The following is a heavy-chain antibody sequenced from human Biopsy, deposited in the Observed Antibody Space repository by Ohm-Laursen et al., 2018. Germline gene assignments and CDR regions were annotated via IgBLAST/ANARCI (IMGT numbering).Heavy chain of an antibody. CDR3: ARVRGGFLEWFDY. V-gene: IGHV4-59*01. D-gene: IGHD3-3*01. CDR2: IYYSGTT. Sequence: GTLSLTCSVSGESMGTYYWSWIRQPPGKVMEWIASIYYSGTTHKNPSLKSRVTISVDTSQGLLSVDLSSVTAADTAVYYCARVRGGFLEWFDYWGQGTLVTVSS. J-gene: IGHJ5*01. CDR1: GESMGTYY.